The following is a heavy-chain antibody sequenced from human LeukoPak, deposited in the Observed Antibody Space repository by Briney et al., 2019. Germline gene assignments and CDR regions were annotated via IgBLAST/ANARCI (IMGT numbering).Heavy chain of an antibody. V-gene: IGHV1-69*04. CDR2: IIPILGIA. J-gene: IGHJ4*02. CDR3: ASGLPFDY. D-gene: IGHD5-12*01. Sequence: GASVKVSCKASGGTFSSYAISWVRQAPGQGLEWMGRIIPILGIANYAQKFQGRVTITADKSRSTAYMELSSLRSEDTAVYYCASGLPFDYWGQGTLVTVTS. CDR1: GGTFSSYA.